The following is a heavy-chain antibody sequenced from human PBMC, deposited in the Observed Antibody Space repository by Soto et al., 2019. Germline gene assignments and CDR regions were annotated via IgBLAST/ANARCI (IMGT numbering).Heavy chain of an antibody. CDR3: ARVATELELDPPYFDY. J-gene: IGHJ4*02. Sequence: QVQLVQSGAEVKKPGASVKVSCKASGYTFTSYGISWVRQAPGQGLEWMGWISAYNGNTNYAQKLQGRVTMTTDTSTSTAYRELRSLRSDDTAVYYCARVATELELDPPYFDYWGQGTLVTVSS. D-gene: IGHD1-7*01. V-gene: IGHV1-18*01. CDR2: ISAYNGNT. CDR1: GYTFTSYG.